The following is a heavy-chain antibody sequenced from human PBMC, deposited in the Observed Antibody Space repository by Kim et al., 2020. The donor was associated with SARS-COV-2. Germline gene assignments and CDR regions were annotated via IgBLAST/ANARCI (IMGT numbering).Heavy chain of an antibody. D-gene: IGHD6-6*01. CDR1: GGSFSGYY. J-gene: IGHJ4*02. Sequence: SETLSLTCAVYGGSFSGYYWSWIRQPPGKGLEWIGEINHSGSTNYNPSLKSRVTISVDTSKNQFSLKLSSVTAADTAVYYCARYSSSSYLFDYWGQGTLVTVSS. CDR2: INHSGST. CDR3: ARYSSSSYLFDY. V-gene: IGHV4-34*01.